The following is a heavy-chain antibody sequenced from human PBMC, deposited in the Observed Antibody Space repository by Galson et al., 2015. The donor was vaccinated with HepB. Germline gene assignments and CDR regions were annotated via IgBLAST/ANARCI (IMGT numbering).Heavy chain of an antibody. Sequence: SVKVSCKASGGTFSSYAISWVRQAPGQGLEWMGGIIPIFGTANYAQKFQGRVTITADESTSTAYMELSSLRSEDTAVYYCARDGGPYCGGDCYSTWFDPWGQGTLVTVSS. V-gene: IGHV1-69*13. CDR1: GGTFSSYA. J-gene: IGHJ5*02. CDR3: ARDGGPYCGGDCYSTWFDP. D-gene: IGHD2-21*01. CDR2: IIPIFGTA.